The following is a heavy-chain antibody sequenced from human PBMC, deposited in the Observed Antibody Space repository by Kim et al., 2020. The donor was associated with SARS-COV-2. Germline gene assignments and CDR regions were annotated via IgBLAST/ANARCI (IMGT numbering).Heavy chain of an antibody. V-gene: IGHV4-34*01. D-gene: IGHD5-12*01. CDR1: GGSFSGYY. Sequence: SETLSLTCAVYGGSFSGYYWSWIRQPPGKGLEWIGDINHSGSTNYNPSLKSRVTISVDTSKNQFSLKLSSVTAADTAVYYCARGTKRDVDIVATILPQYGDFGMDVRGQGAPVSASS. CDR2: INHSGST. J-gene: IGHJ6*02. CDR3: ARGTKRDVDIVATILPQYGDFGMDV.